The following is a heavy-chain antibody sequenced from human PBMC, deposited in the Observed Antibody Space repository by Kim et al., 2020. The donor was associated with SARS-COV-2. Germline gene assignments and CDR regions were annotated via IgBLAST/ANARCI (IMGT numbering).Heavy chain of an antibody. CDR1: GFSVNNYG. D-gene: IGHD5-18*01. CDR3: ARGRGYTYGFYE. CDR2: MSFDGGTI. J-gene: IGHJ4*02. Sequence: GGSLRLSCAASGFSVNNYGMHWVRQAPGKGLEWVTVMSFDGGTIFYADSVKGRFTISRDNSKNTLYLQMNSLKTDDTAVYDCARGRGYTYGFYEWGKGTQVTVST. V-gene: IGHV3-30-3*01.